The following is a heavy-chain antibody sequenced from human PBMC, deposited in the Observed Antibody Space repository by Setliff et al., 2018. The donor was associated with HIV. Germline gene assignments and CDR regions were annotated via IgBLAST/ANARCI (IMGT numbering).Heavy chain of an antibody. CDR2: IYWDDDK. CDR3: AHRWGTYNRNHGGAFDI. V-gene: IGHV2-5*02. D-gene: IGHD1-20*01. CDR1: GFSLSTTGVG. Sequence: SGPTLVNPTPTLTLTCSFSGFSLSTTGVGVGWIRQPPGKALEWLALIYWDDDKRYSPSLNSRLTITKDTSKNLVVLTMTNMDPVDTATYYCAHRWGTYNRNHGGAFDIWGQGTMVTVSS. J-gene: IGHJ3*02.